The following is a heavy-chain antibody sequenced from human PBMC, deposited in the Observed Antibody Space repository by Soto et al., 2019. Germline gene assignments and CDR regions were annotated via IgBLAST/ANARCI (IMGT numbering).Heavy chain of an antibody. J-gene: IGHJ6*02. CDR3: ARRGYSSSWYYYYYYGMAV. D-gene: IGHD6-13*01. CDR2: MNPNSGNT. CDR1: GYTFTSYD. Sequence: QVQLVQSGAEVKKPGASVKVSCKASGYTFTSYDINWVRQATGQGLEWMGWMNPNSGNTGYAQKFQGRVTMTRNSSISTAYMELSSLRSEDRAVYYCARRGYSSSWYYYYYYGMAVWGQGTTVTVSS. V-gene: IGHV1-8*01.